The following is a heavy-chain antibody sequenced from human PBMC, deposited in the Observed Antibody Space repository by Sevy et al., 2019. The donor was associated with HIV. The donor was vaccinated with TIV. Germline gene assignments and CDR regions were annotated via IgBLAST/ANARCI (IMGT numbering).Heavy chain of an antibody. V-gene: IGHV3-7*01. D-gene: IGHD3-16*01. CDR2: IKADGSDK. Sequence: GGSLRLSCAASGFTFSANWMNWVRQAPGKGQEWVANIKADGSDKQYVDSVEGRFTISRDNAKNLLFLQMNSLRVEDTAVYYCAHETFGRFESWGQGTLVTVSS. CDR1: GFTFSANW. CDR3: AHETFGRFES. J-gene: IGHJ4*02.